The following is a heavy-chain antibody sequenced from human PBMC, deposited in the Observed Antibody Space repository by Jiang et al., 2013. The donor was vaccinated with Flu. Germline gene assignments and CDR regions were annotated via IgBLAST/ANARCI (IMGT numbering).Heavy chain of an antibody. CDR1: GYTFTSYA. D-gene: IGHD3-22*01. V-gene: IGHV7-4-1*02. J-gene: IGHJ5*02. CDR3: ARDDSFDGGSHWFDP. Sequence: KASGYTFTSYAMNWVRQAPGQGLEWMGWINTNTGNPTYVQGFTGRFVFSLDTSVSTAYLQISSLKAEDTAVYYCARDDSFDGGSHWFDPWGQGTLVTVSS. CDR2: INTNTGNP.